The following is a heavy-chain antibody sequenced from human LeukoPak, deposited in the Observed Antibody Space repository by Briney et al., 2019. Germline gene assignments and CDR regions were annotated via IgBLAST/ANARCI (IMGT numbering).Heavy chain of an antibody. CDR2: IYYSGST. J-gene: IGHJ6*03. CDR3: TRAASSGPLFTYHMDV. D-gene: IGHD3-22*01. CDR1: GGSISSYY. Sequence: SETLSLTCTVSGGSISSYYWSWIRQPPGKGLEWIGYIYYSGSTNYNPSLKSRATISVDTSKNQFSLKLTSVTAADTAVYYCTRAASSGPLFTYHMDVWGKGTTVTVSS. V-gene: IGHV4-59*12.